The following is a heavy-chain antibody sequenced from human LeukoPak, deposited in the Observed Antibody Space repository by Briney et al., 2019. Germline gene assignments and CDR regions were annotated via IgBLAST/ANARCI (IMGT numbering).Heavy chain of an antibody. D-gene: IGHD6-19*01. V-gene: IGHV5-51*01. CDR3: AREAAVTGGTGDAFDI. CDR1: GYSFTSYW. J-gene: IGHJ3*02. CDR2: IYPGDSDT. Sequence: GESLKISCRGSGYSFTSYWIGWVRQMPGKGLEWMGTIYPGDSDTRYSPSIQGQVTISADKSISTAYLQWSSLKASDTAMYYCAREAAVTGGTGDAFDIWGQGTMVTVSS.